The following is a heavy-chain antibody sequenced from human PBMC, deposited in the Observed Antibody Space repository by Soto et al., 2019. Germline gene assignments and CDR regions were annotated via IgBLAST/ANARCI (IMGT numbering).Heavy chain of an antibody. CDR2: ISGYNGNT. CDR3: ARGVGSGSYYNQYNWFDP. D-gene: IGHD3-10*01. J-gene: IGHJ5*02. CDR1: GYTFTNYG. Sequence: QVQLVQSGAEVKKLGASVKVSCKASGYTFTNYGITLVRQAPGQGLEWMRWISGYNGNTKNAQKLQGRVTMTTDTSTSTAYMELRSLRSDDTAVYYCARGVGSGSYYNQYNWFDPWRQGTLVTVSS. V-gene: IGHV1-18*01.